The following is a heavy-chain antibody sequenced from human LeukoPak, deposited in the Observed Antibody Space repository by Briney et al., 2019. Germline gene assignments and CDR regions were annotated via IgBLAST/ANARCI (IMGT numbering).Heavy chain of an antibody. V-gene: IGHV3-53*01. CDR3: ARSVGY. CDR1: GLTVSNNH. CDR2: IYSGGST. D-gene: IGHD1-26*01. Sequence: GGSLRLSCAVSGLTVSNNHMSWVRQAPGKGLEWVSVIYSGGSTYYADSVKGRFTISRDNSKNTVYLQMNSLRDEDTAVYYCARSVGYWGQGTLVTVSS. J-gene: IGHJ4*02.